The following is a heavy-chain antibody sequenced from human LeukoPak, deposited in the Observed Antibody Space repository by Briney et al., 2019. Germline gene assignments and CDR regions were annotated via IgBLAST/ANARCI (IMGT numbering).Heavy chain of an antibody. CDR1: GYTFTNYG. D-gene: IGHD6-19*01. CDR2: ISAYNGNT. V-gene: IGHV1-18*01. Sequence: ASVKDSLMSSGYTFTNYGISWVRQAPGQGLEWMGWISAYNGNTNYAQKLQGRVTMTTDTSTSTAYMELRSLRSDDTAVYYCARLGIAVASTYYYYGMDRWARETTVPVSS. CDR3: ARLGIAVASTYYYYGMDR. J-gene: IGHJ6*02.